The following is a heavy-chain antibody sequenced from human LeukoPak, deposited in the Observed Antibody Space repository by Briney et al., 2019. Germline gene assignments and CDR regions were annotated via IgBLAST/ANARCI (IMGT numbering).Heavy chain of an antibody. Sequence: SETLSLTCTVSGGSISGHYWIWIRQPPGKGLEWIGHISYSGRTNYNPSLKSRVAMSVETSKNQLSLKLTSLTAADTAVYYCEKGYRDVVGWFDPWGQGTLVTVSP. J-gene: IGHJ5*02. V-gene: IGHV4-59*11. CDR3: EKGYRDVVGWFDP. CDR1: GGSISGHY. CDR2: ISYSGRT. D-gene: IGHD2-2*01.